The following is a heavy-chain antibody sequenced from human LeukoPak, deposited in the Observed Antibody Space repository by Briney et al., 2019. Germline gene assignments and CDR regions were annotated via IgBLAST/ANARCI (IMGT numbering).Heavy chain of an antibody. CDR1: GYTFTSYG. J-gene: IGHJ4*02. CDR3: AREGGILGALDY. D-gene: IGHD1-26*01. Sequence: ASVEVSCKASGYTFTSYGITWVRQAPGQGPEWMGWIKAYNGDTNYAQKFQGRVTMTTDTSTTTAYMELRSLRSDDTAVYYCAREGGILGALDYWGQGTLVTVSS. V-gene: IGHV1-18*01. CDR2: IKAYNGDT.